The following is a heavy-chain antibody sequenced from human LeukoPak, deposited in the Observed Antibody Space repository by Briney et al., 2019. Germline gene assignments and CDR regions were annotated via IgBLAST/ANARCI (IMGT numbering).Heavy chain of an antibody. Sequence: PSETLSLTCTVSGGSISSYYWSWIRQPPGKGLEWIGYIYYSGSIKYNPSLKSRVTMSVDTSKNQFSLKLSSVTAADTAVYYCARAVAQVVLGAFDIWGQGTMVTVSS. V-gene: IGHV4-59*01. CDR3: ARAVAQVVLGAFDI. CDR1: GGSISSYY. CDR2: IYYSGSI. D-gene: IGHD2-15*01. J-gene: IGHJ3*02.